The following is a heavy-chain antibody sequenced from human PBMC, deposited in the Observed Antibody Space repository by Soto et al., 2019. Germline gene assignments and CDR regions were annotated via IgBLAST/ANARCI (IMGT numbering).Heavy chain of an antibody. CDR3: ARGIAAAGTGIDY. CDR1: GYTFTSYD. D-gene: IGHD6-13*01. CDR2: MNPNSGNT. J-gene: IGHJ4*02. Sequence: QVQLVQSGAEVKKPGASVKVSCKASGYTFTSYDINWVRQATGQGLEWMGWMNPNSGNTGYAQKLQGRVSMTKNNSISTAYMELSSLRAEDTAVYYCARGIAAAGTGIDYWGQGPLVTVST. V-gene: IGHV1-8*01.